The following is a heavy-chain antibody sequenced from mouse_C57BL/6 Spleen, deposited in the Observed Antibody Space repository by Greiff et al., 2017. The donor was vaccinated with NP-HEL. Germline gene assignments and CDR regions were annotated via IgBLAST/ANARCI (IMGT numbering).Heavy chain of an antibody. D-gene: IGHD1-1*01. CDR1: GYTFTGYW. Sequence: QVQLQQSGAELMKPGASVKLSCKATGYTFTGYWIEWVKQRPGHGLEWIGEILPGSGSTNYNEKFKGKATFTADTSSNTAYMQLSSLTTEDSAIYYGAREGYYYDNSIPFAYWGQGTLVTVSA. V-gene: IGHV1-9*01. CDR2: ILPGSGST. J-gene: IGHJ3*01. CDR3: AREGYYYDNSIPFAY.